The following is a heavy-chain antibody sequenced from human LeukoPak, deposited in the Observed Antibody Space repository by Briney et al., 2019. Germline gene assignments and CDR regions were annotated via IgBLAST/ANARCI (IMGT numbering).Heavy chain of an antibody. V-gene: IGHV3-30-3*01. Sequence: PGRSLRLSCAASGFTFSSYAMHWVRQAQGKGMEWVAVISYDGSNKYYADSVKGRFTISRDNSKNTLYLQMNSLRAEDTAVYYCAREIGYCSGGSCYFPIYYYYYYGMDVWGQGTTVTVSS. J-gene: IGHJ6*02. CDR1: GFTFSSYA. CDR3: AREIGYCSGGSCYFPIYYYYYYGMDV. D-gene: IGHD2-15*01. CDR2: ISYDGSNK.